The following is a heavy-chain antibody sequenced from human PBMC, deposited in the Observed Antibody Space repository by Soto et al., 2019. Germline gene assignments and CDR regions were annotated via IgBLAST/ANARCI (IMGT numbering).Heavy chain of an antibody. CDR3: ARDGYSSSSPSSYYYYGMEV. Sequence: QVQRQESGPGLVKPSGTLYLTCAVSGGSISSSNWWSWGRQHPGKGQEWIGEIYHSGSTNYNPSLKRRLTISVDKPKNHFPLKLSSVTDADTAVDYCARDGYSSSSPSSYYYYGMEVWGQGTTVTVS. V-gene: IGHV4-4*02. J-gene: IGHJ6*02. CDR2: IYHSGST. CDR1: GGSISSSNW. D-gene: IGHD6-6*01.